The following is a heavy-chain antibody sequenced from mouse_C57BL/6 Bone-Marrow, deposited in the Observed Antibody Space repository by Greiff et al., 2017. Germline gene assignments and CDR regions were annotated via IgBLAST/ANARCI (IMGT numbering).Heavy chain of an antibody. Sequence: VQLQQSGPELVKPGASVTISCKASGYSFTDYNMNWVKQSTGKSLEWIGVINPNYGTTSYNQKFKGKATLTVDQSSSTAYMQLNSLTSEDSAVYYCAFYYYGSSPYFDYWGQGTTLTVSS. J-gene: IGHJ2*01. CDR2: INPNYGTT. V-gene: IGHV1-39*01. CDR1: GYSFTDYN. CDR3: AFYYYGSSPYFDY. D-gene: IGHD1-1*01.